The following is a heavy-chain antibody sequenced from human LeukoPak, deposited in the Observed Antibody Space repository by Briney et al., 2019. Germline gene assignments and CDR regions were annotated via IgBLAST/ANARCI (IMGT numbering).Heavy chain of an antibody. J-gene: IGHJ3*02. CDR2: IYYSGST. D-gene: IGHD6-6*01. Sequence: SSETLSLTCTVSGGSISSYYWSWIRQPPGKGLEWIGYIYYSGSTNYNPSLKSRVTISVDTSKNQFSLKLSSVTAADTAVYYCARDRGTSSGFDAFDIWGQGAMVTVSS. V-gene: IGHV4-59*01. CDR1: GGSISSYY. CDR3: ARDRGTSSGFDAFDI.